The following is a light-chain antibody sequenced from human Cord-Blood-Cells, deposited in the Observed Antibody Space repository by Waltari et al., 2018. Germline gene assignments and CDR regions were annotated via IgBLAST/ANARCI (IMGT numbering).Light chain of an antibody. CDR2: AAS. CDR1: QGISSY. V-gene: IGKV1-9*01. CDR3: QQLNSYPIT. J-gene: IGKJ5*01. Sequence: DIQLTQSPSFLSASVGDRVTITCRASQGISSYLAWYQQKPGKAPKLLIYAASTLQSGVPSRFSGSGSGTEFTLTIISLQPEDFATYYCQQLNSYPITSGQGTRLEIK.